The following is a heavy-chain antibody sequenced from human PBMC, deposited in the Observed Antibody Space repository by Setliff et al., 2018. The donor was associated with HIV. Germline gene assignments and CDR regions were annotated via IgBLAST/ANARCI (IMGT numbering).Heavy chain of an antibody. Sequence: GGSLRLSCAASGFTLTTYGMSWVRQAPGKGLEWVAVIWYDGSNKYYAESVKGRFTISRDNSKNTLYLQMNSLRAEDTAVYYCAKDRSNYYYYMDVWGKGTTVTVSS. CDR3: AKDRSNYYYYMDV. CDR2: IWYDGSNK. CDR1: GFTLTTYG. J-gene: IGHJ6*03. V-gene: IGHV3-33*06.